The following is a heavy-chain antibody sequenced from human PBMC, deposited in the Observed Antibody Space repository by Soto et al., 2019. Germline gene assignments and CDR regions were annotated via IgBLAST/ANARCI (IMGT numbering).Heavy chain of an antibody. D-gene: IGHD3-22*01. Sequence: QVQLQQWGAGLLKPSETLSLTCAVYGGSFSGYYWSWIRQPPGKGLEWIGEINHSGSTNYNPSLKRRVTISVDTSKNQFSLKLSSVTAADTAVYYCARGFGRYYYDSSGYYYSGEVNSWQDYWGQGTLVTVSS. CDR3: ARGFGRYYYDSSGYYYSGEVNSWQDY. V-gene: IGHV4-34*01. J-gene: IGHJ4*02. CDR2: INHSGST. CDR1: GGSFSGYY.